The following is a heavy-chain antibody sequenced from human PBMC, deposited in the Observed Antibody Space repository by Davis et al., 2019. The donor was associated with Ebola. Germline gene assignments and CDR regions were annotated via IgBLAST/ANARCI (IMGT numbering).Heavy chain of an antibody. D-gene: IGHD3-16*02. CDR1: GFTIADSA. J-gene: IGHJ6*02. CDR2: IFNKPDMT. Sequence: GGSLRLSCTASGFTIADSAIHWVRQAPGKGLEWVALIFNKPDMTYYADSVKGRFTISRDNSKNTLFLQLNSLRVDDSAVYYCAKSLERYRFYQGMDVWGQGTTVTVSS. V-gene: IGHV3-23*05. CDR3: AKSLERYRFYQGMDV.